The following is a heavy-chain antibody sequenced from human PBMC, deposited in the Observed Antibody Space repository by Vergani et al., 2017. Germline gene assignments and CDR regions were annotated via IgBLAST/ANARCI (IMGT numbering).Heavy chain of an antibody. V-gene: IGHV4-34*01. CDR1: GRSFSGYY. CDR3: ANLWFGGAVVY. Sequence: QVQLQQWGAGLLKPSETLSLTCAVYGRSFSGYYWSWIRQPPGKGLEWIWEINHSGNTNYNPSLKSRVTISVDTSKNQFSLNLSSVTAADTAVYYCANLWFGGAVVYWGQGTLVTVSS. D-gene: IGHD3-10*01. CDR2: INHSGNT. J-gene: IGHJ4*02.